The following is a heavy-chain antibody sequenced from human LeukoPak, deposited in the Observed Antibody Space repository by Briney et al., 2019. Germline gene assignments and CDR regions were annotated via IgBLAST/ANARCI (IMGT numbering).Heavy chain of an antibody. J-gene: IGHJ5*02. V-gene: IGHV1-69*01. D-gene: IGHD2/OR15-2a*01. Sequence: SVKVSCKASGGTFSSYAISWVRQAPGQGLEWMGGIFPIFGTANYAQKFQGRVTITADESTSTAYMELSSLRSEDTAVYYCAQVVSEYALLGWFDPWGQGTLVTVSS. CDR2: IFPIFGTA. CDR1: GGTFSSYA. CDR3: AQVVSEYALLGWFDP.